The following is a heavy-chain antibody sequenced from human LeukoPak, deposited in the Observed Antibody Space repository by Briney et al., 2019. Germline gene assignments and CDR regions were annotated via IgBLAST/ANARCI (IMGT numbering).Heavy chain of an antibody. J-gene: IGHJ6*02. V-gene: IGHV3-23*01. CDR3: AKEEYSTRYYYYGMDV. CDR2: ISGSGGST. CDR1: GFTFSSYA. D-gene: IGHD2-2*01. Sequence: GGSLRLSCAASGFTFSSYAMSWVRQAPGKGLEWVSAISGSGGSTYYADSVKGRFTISRDNSKNTLYLQMSSLRAEDTAIYYYAKEEYSTRYYYYGMDVWGQGTTVTVSS.